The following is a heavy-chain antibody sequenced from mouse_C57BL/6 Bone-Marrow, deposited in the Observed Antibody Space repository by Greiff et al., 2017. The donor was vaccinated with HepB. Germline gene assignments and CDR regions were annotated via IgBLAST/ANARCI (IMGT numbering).Heavy chain of an antibody. J-gene: IGHJ4*01. CDR1: EYEFPSHD. Sequence: EVKLMESGGGLVQPGESLKLSCESNEYEFPSHDMSWVRKTPEKRLELVAAINSDGGSTYYSDTMERRFIISRDNTKKTLYLQMSSLRSEDTALYYCARLYSDYAMDYWGQGTSVTVSS. CDR3: ARLYSDYAMDY. D-gene: IGHD1-3*01. V-gene: IGHV5-2*01. CDR2: INSDGGST.